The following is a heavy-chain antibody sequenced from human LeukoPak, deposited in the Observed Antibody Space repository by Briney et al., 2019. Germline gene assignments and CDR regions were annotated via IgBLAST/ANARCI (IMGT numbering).Heavy chain of an antibody. J-gene: IGHJ4*02. CDR2: IYYSGST. CDR3: ARHTDSSGWFFHFAY. Sequence: SETLSLTCTVSGGSISSYYWSWIRQRPGKGLEGIGYIYYSGSTNYNPSLKSPVTISVDTSKNQFSLKLSSVTAADTAVYYCARHTDSSGWFFHFAYWGQGTLVTVSS. D-gene: IGHD6-19*01. V-gene: IGHV4-59*08. CDR1: GGSISSYY.